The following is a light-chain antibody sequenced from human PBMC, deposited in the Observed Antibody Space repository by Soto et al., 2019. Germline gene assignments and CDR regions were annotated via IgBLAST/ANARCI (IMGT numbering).Light chain of an antibody. J-gene: IGKJ5*01. CDR2: GAS. CDR3: QQYSNWPRT. V-gene: IGKV3-15*01. CDR1: QSVSSN. Sequence: EIVMTQSPATLSLSPGERATLSCRASQSVSSNLAWYQQKPGQAPRPVIYGASTRATGIPARFSGSGSGTEFTLTISSLQSEDLAVYYCQQYSNWPRTFGQGTRLEIK.